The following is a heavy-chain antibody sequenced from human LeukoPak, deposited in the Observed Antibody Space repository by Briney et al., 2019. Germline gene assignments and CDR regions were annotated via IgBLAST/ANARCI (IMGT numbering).Heavy chain of an antibody. CDR1: GYTFTSYD. D-gene: IGHD2-2*01. V-gene: IGHV1-8*01. CDR3: ARAARYCSRTGCYWFDY. J-gene: IGHJ4*02. CDR2: MNPNSGNT. Sequence: ASVKVSCKASGYTFTSYDINWGRQATGQGLEWMGWMNPNSGNTGYAQKFQGRVTMTRNTSISKAYMELSRLRSEDTAVYYCARAARYCSRTGCYWFDYWGQGTLVTVSS.